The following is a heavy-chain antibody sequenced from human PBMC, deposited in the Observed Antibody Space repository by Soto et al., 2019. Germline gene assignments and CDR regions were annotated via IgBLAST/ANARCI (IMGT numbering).Heavy chain of an antibody. CDR3: ARGRYGDY. J-gene: IGHJ4*02. V-gene: IGHV1-18*01. D-gene: IGHD1-1*01. CDR2: ISAHNGNT. Sequence: QVHLVQSGAEVKKPGASVKVSCKGSGYAFTTYGITWVRQAPGQGLEWMGWISAHNGNTNYAQKLQGRVTVTRDTSTSTAYMELRSLRSDNTAVYYCARGRYGDYWGQGALVTVSS. CDR1: GYAFTTYG.